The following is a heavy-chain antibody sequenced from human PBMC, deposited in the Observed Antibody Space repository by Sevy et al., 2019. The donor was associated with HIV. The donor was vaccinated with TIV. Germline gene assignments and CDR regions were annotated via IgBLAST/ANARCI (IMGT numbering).Heavy chain of an antibody. CDR1: GFMFDDYT. D-gene: IGHD6-19*01. Sequence: GGSLRLSCAASGFMFDDYTMHWVRQVPGKGPEWVSSINWNSDNIGYADSVKGRFIISRNNARSSLYLQMNSLRAEDTDLYHCVKANESGIALAGMDGLDVWGQGTTVTVSS. V-gene: IGHV3-9*01. CDR3: VKANESGIALAGMDGLDV. J-gene: IGHJ6*02. CDR2: INWNSDNI.